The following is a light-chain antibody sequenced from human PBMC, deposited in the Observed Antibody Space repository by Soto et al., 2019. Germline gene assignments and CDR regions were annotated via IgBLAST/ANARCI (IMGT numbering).Light chain of an antibody. CDR3: QQSYTSTPWT. CDR1: QIISNY. CDR2: RAS. Sequence: IQITQSPSSLSASVGDRVTISCRASQIISNYLNWYQQQPGTAPRLLIYRASSVKSGVPPRFSGSGSGRDFTLTISSLRPEDIATYFCQQSYTSTPWTFGQGTKV. J-gene: IGKJ1*01. V-gene: IGKV1-39*01.